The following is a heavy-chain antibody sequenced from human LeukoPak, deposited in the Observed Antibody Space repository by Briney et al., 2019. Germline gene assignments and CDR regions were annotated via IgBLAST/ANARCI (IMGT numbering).Heavy chain of an antibody. Sequence: ASVKVSCTASGYTFTVYYMHWVRQAPGQGLEWMGWINPNSGAPNYAQKFQGSVTMTRDKSISTAYMQLSRLRSDDTAVYYCARDFSAAGSIYYGMDVWGEGSTVTASS. J-gene: IGHJ6*01. CDR2: INPNSGAP. V-gene: IGHV1-2*02. D-gene: IGHD6-13*01. CDR1: GYTFTVYY. CDR3: ARDFSAAGSIYYGMDV.